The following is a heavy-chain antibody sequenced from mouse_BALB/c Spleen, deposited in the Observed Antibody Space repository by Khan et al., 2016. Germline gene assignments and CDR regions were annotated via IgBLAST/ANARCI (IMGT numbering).Heavy chain of an antibody. CDR1: GFTFSSYA. CDR2: ISSGGSYT. J-gene: IGHJ3*01. V-gene: IGHV5-9-3*01. Sequence: EVELVESGGGLVKPGGSLTLSCAASGFTFSSYAMSWVRQTPERRLEWVATISSGGSYTYYPDSVKGRFTISRDNAKNTLHLPMSSLRSEDTAVYYCVRHVSTTSCWFAYWGQGTLVTVSA. D-gene: IGHD2-4*01. CDR3: VRHVSTTSCWFAY.